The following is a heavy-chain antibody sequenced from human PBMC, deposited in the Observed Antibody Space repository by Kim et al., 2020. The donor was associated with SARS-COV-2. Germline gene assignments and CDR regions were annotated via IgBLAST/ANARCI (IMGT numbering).Heavy chain of an antibody. D-gene: IGHD5-18*01. CDR3: AKIHPGYTYGGGLDV. J-gene: IGHJ6*02. V-gene: IGHV3-30*18. CDR2: ISDDGHDK. Sequence: GGSLRLSCAASGFSFRGYGMHWVRQVPGRGLEWVAVISDDGHDKNYEDSVKGRFTISRDNSKNTLYLQMNSLRTEDTAVYYCAKIHPGYTYGGGLDVWG. CDR1: GFSFRGYG.